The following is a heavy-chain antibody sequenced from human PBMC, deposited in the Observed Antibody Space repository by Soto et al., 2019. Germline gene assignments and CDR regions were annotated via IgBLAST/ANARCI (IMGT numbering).Heavy chain of an antibody. CDR2: ISGSGGST. Sequence: KGLEWVSAISGSGGSTYYADSVKGRFTISRDNSKNTLYLQMNSLRAEDTAVYYCAKGVGDGDYGGPVSEFLLNRTTDL. J-gene: IGHJ2*01. CDR3: AKGVGDGDYGGPVSEFLLNRTTDL. D-gene: IGHD4-17*01. V-gene: IGHV3-23*01.